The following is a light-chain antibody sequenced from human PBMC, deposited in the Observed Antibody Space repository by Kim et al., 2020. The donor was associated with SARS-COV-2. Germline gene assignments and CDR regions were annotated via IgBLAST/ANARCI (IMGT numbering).Light chain of an antibody. Sequence: ATINCKSSQSVLYRSNNQNHLAWYQQKPGQPPKLLVYWASTRESGVPDRFSGSGSGTDFTLTISSLQAEDVAVYYCQQYFTTPPTFGGGTKVDI. CDR3: QQYFTTPPT. V-gene: IGKV4-1*01. CDR2: WAS. J-gene: IGKJ4*01. CDR1: QSVLYRSNNQNH.